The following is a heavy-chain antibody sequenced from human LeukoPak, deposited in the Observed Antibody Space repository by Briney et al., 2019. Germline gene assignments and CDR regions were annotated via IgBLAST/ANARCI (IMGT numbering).Heavy chain of an antibody. Sequence: SETLSLTCTVSGGSIRSRNYYWDWIRQPPGKGLDWIGNFYDSGSTYYNPSLKSRVTISGDTSENQFSLKLTSVTAADTAVYYCARHTRPGCSGYENAFDIWGQGTMVTVSS. J-gene: IGHJ3*02. V-gene: IGHV4-39*01. D-gene: IGHD5-12*01. CDR3: ARHTRPGCSGYENAFDI. CDR2: FYDSGST. CDR1: GGSIRSRNYY.